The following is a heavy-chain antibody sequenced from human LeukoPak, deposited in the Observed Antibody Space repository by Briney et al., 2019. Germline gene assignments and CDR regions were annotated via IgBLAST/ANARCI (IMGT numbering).Heavy chain of an antibody. D-gene: IGHD3-3*01. CDR2: INPSGGST. J-gene: IGHJ4*02. V-gene: IGHV1-46*01. CDR1: GYTFTSYY. CDR3: ATHTIFGVVIADY. Sequence: ASVKVSCKASGYTFTSYYMHWVRQAPGQGLEWMGIINPSGGSTSYAQKFQGRVTMTRDTSTSTVYMELSSPRSEDTAVYYCATHTIFGVVIADYWGQGTLVTVSS.